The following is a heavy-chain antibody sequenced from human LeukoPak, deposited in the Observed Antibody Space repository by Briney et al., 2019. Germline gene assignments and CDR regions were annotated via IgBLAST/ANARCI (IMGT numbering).Heavy chain of an antibody. Sequence: PGGSLRLSCAASGFTFSSYWMHWVRQAPGKGLVWVSRNKTDGSSTSYADSVKGRFTISRDNAKNTLYLQMNSLRAEDTAVYYCTTAVSQYSRSWYLFDSWGQGTLVTVSS. V-gene: IGHV3-74*01. D-gene: IGHD6-13*01. CDR3: TTAVSQYSRSWYLFDS. J-gene: IGHJ4*02. CDR2: NKTDGSST. CDR1: GFTFSSYW.